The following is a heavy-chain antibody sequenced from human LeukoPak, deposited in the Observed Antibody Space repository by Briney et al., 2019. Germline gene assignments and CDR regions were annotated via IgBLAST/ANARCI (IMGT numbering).Heavy chain of an antibody. CDR2: IYHSGST. CDR1: GGSISSGGYY. D-gene: IGHD3-9*01. J-gene: IGHJ3*02. Sequence: PSQTLSLTCTVSGGSISSGGYYWSWIRQPPGKGLEWIGYIYHSGSTYYNPSLKSRVTISVDRSKNQFSLKLSSVTAADTAVYYCARDNYDILTGYYISDSNAFDIWGQGTMVTVSS. CDR3: ARDNYDILTGYYISDSNAFDI. V-gene: IGHV4-30-2*01.